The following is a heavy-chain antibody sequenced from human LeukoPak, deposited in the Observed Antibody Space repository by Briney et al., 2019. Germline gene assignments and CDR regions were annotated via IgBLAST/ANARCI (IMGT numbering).Heavy chain of an antibody. J-gene: IGHJ4*02. Sequence: GGSLRLSCAASGFTFSDYWMSWVRQAPGKGLEWLANIKQDGGEKYYVDSVRGRLTISRDNAKNSLYLQMNSLRAEDTAVYYCANEPAFDYWGQGTLVTVSS. CDR1: GFTFSDYW. CDR3: ANEPAFDY. D-gene: IGHD1-14*01. V-gene: IGHV3-7*01. CDR2: IKQDGGEK.